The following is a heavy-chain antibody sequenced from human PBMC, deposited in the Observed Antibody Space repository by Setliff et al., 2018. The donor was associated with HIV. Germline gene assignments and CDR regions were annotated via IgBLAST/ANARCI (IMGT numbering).Heavy chain of an antibody. J-gene: IGHJ6*03. CDR1: GFTFSFYT. CDR3: ARDLSNSELHYFYYMDV. V-gene: IGHV3-48*01. Sequence: PGGSLRLSCAASGFTFSFYTMNWVRQAPGKGLEWVSYISSSSTIYYADSVRGRFTISRDNAKNSLYLQMNSLRAEDTAVYYCARDLSNSELHYFYYMDVWGKGTTVTVSS. D-gene: IGHD4-4*01. CDR2: ISSSSTI.